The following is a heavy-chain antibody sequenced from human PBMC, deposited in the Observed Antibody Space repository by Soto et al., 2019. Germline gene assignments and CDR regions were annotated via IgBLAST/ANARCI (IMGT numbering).Heavy chain of an antibody. J-gene: IGHJ6*02. CDR1: GGSISSGDYY. V-gene: IGHV4-30-4*01. Sequence: SETLSLTCTVSGGSISSGDYYWSWIRQPPGKGLEWIGYIYYSGSTYYNPSLKSRVTISVDTSKNQFSLKLSSVTAADTAVYYCARDRAVTTNYYYYGMDVWGQGTTVTVSS. CDR2: IYYSGST. CDR3: ARDRAVTTNYYYYGMDV. D-gene: IGHD4-17*01.